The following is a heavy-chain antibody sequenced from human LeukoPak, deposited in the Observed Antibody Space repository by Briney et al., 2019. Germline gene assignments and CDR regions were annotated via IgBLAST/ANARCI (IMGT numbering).Heavy chain of an antibody. V-gene: IGHV3-21*01. Sequence: GSLRLSCVASGLDLNSDNMYWVRQAPGKGLECVSSIGGSGYYYTDSVKGRFTISRDNSRNTVYLQMNSLRAEDTAVYYCARDPLPEGIIFLRYYYMDVWGKGTTVTVSS. CDR3: ARDPLPEGIIFLRYYYMDV. J-gene: IGHJ6*03. D-gene: IGHD3-3*01. CDR1: GLDLNSDN. CDR2: IGGSGY.